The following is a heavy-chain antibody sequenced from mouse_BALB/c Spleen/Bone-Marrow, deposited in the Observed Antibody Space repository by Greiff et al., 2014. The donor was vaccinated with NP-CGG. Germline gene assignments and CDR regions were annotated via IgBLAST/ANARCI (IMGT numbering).Heavy chain of an antibody. CDR3: ATGFAY. V-gene: IGHV14-3*02. CDR1: GFNIKDTY. CDR2: IDPANGNT. Sequence: VQLKESGAELVKPGASVKLSCTASGFNIKDTYMHWVKQRPEQGLEWIGRIDPANGNTKYDPKFQGKATITADTSSNTAYLQLSSLTSEDTAVYHCATGFAYWGQGTLVTVSA. J-gene: IGHJ3*01.